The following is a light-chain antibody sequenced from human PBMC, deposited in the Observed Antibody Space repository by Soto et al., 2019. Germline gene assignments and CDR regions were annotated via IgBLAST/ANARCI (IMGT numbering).Light chain of an antibody. CDR2: GNS. V-gene: IGLV1-40*01. Sequence: QPVLTQPPSVSGAPGQRVTISCTGSSSNIGAGYDVHWYQQLPGTAPKLLIYGNSNRPSGVPDRFSGSKSGTSASLAITGLQAEDEADHYCQSYDSSLSVVVFGGGTKLTVL. J-gene: IGLJ2*01. CDR3: QSYDSSLSVVV. CDR1: SSNIGAGYD.